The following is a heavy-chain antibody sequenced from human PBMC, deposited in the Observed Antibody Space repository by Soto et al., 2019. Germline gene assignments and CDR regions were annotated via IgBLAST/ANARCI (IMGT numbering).Heavy chain of an antibody. V-gene: IGHV5-51*01. Sequence: EVQLVQSGAEVKKPGESLKISCKGSGYSFTTYSIGWVRQMPGKGLEWMGIIYPYDSDTRYSPSFQGQVTFSADESITTAYLQWTSLNASDTAMYYCARQGSKYGPNFDFWGQGTLVTVSP. CDR3: ARQGSKYGPNFDF. CDR2: IYPYDSDT. CDR1: GYSFTTYS. J-gene: IGHJ4*02. D-gene: IGHD3-10*01.